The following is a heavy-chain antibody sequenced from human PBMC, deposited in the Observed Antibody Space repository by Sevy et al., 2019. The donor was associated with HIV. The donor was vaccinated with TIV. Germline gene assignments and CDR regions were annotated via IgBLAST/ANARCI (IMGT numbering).Heavy chain of an antibody. V-gene: IGHV3-7*01. Sequence: GGSLRLSCAASGFTFSSRWMSWVRQAPGKGLEWVANIKQDGSEKYYVDSVKDRFTISRDNAKNSLYLQMNSLRAEDTAVYYCVPSGGGHAGYWVQGTLVTVSS. D-gene: IGHD2-15*01. CDR3: VPSGGGHAGY. CDR2: IKQDGSEK. J-gene: IGHJ4*02. CDR1: GFTFSSRW.